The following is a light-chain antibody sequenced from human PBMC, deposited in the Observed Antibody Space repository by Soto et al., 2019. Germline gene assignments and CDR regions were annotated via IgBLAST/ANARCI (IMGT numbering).Light chain of an antibody. V-gene: IGLV2-14*03. CDR1: SSDVGGSNL. CDR2: DVA. Sequence: QSALTQPASVSDSPGQSITISCTGTSSDVGGSNLVSWYQQHPGKPPKLIIYDVANRPSGVSNRFSGSKSGSTASLIISRLQTEDEADYYCVSYTSSTTYVFGTGTKVTVL. CDR3: VSYTSSTTYV. J-gene: IGLJ1*01.